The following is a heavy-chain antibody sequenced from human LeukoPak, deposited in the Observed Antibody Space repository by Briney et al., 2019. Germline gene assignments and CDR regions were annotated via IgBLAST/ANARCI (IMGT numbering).Heavy chain of an antibody. CDR1: GGSIGSYY. J-gene: IGHJ4*02. V-gene: IGHV4-59*08. CDR3: ARLFGSSWSPLGY. Sequence: SETLSLTCTVSGGSIGSYYWSWIRQPPGKGLEWIGYIYYSGSTNYNPSLKSRVTISVDTSKNQFSLKVSSVTAADTAVYYCARLFGSSWSPLGYWGQGTLVTVSS. D-gene: IGHD6-13*01. CDR2: IYYSGST.